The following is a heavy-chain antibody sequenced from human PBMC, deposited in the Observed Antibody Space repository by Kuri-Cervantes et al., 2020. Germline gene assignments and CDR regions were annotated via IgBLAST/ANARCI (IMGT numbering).Heavy chain of an antibody. J-gene: IGHJ6*02. D-gene: IGHD3-22*01. Sequence: GESLKISCTVSGYSISSGYYWGWIRQPPGKGLEWVALISKEGNINYYTDSAKGRFIISRDNPKNTLYLQMNSLRAEDTALYYCARGDDTKNSKNYYYAMDVWGQGTTVTVSS. V-gene: IGHV3-30-3*01. CDR3: ARGDDTKNSKNYYYAMDV. CDR1: GYSISSGY. CDR2: ISKEGNIN.